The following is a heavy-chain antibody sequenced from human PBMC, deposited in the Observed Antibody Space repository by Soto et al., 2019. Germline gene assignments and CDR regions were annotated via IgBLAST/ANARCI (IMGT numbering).Heavy chain of an antibody. CDR3: AKDQQLVPDPYYFDY. CDR1: GFTFSSYA. CDR2: ISGSGGST. Sequence: EVQLLESGGGLVQPGGSLRLSCAASGFTFSSYAMSWVRQAPGKGLEWVSAISGSGGSTYYADSVKGRFTVSRDNSKNTQYLQMNSLRAEETAVYYCAKDQQLVPDPYYFDYWGQGTLVTVSS. J-gene: IGHJ4*02. D-gene: IGHD1-1*01. V-gene: IGHV3-23*01.